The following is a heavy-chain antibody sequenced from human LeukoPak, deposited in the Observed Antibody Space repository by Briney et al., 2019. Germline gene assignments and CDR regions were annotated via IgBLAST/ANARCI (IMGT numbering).Heavy chain of an antibody. J-gene: IGHJ4*02. Sequence: SETLSLTCTVSGYSISSGYYRGWIRQPPGKGLEWIGSIYHSGSTYYNPSLKSRVTISVDTSKNQFSLKLSSVTAADTAVYYCARWQRTGGLYWGQGTLVTVSS. CDR3: ARWQRTGGLY. V-gene: IGHV4-38-2*02. CDR1: GYSISSGYY. D-gene: IGHD1-1*01. CDR2: IYHSGST.